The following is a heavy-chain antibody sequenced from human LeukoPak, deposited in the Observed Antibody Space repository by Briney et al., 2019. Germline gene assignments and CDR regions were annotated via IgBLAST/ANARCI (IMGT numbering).Heavy chain of an antibody. J-gene: IGHJ4*02. CDR1: GGSISNYY. Sequence: SETLSLTCTVSGGSISNYYWSWIRQPAGKGLEWIGRIYTSGSTNYNPSLKSRVTMSVDTSKNQFSLKLSSVTDADTGVYYCASGARRDGYTYYFDYWGQGTLVSVSS. CDR2: IYTSGST. V-gene: IGHV4-4*07. CDR3: ASGARRDGYTYYFDY. D-gene: IGHD5-24*01.